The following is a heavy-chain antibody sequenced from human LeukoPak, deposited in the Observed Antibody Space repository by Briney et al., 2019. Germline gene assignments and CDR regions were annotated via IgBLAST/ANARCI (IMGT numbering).Heavy chain of an antibody. V-gene: IGHV3-21*01. CDR1: GFTFSSYN. D-gene: IGHD1-26*01. CDR2: ITSSSSYI. Sequence: GGSLRLSCAASGFTFSSYNMNWVRQAPGKGLEWVSSITSSSSYIYYADSVKGRVTISRDNSKNTLYLQMNSLRAEDTAVYYCAKGGGSYLGYNWFDPWGQGTLVTVSS. J-gene: IGHJ5*02. CDR3: AKGGGSYLGYNWFDP.